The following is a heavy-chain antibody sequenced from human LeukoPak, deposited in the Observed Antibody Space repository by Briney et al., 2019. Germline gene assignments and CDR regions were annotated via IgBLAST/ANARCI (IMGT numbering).Heavy chain of an antibody. V-gene: IGHV4-34*01. Sequence: SETLSLTCAVYGGSFSSYYWSWIRQPPGKGLEWIGEINHSGSTNYNPSLKSRVTISVDTSKNQFSLKLSSVTAADTAVYYCARLELNYGSGTYWGQGTLVTVSS. CDR3: ARLELNYGSGTY. CDR2: INHSGST. D-gene: IGHD3-10*01. J-gene: IGHJ4*02. CDR1: GGSFSSYY.